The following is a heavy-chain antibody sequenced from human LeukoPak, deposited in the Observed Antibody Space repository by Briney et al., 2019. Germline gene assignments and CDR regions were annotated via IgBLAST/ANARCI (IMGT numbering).Heavy chain of an antibody. V-gene: IGHV4-59*12. J-gene: IGHJ4*02. Sequence: SETLSLTCTVSGGSISSYYWSWIRQPPGKGLEWIGYIYYSGSTYYNPSLKSRVTISVDTSKNQFSLKLSSVTAADTAVYFCAGDYGDYYFDYWGQGTLVTVSS. D-gene: IGHD4-17*01. CDR3: AGDYGDYYFDY. CDR2: IYYSGST. CDR1: GGSISSYY.